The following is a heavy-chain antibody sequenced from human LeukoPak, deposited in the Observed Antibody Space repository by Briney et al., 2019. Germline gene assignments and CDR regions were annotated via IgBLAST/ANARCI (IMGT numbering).Heavy chain of an antibody. D-gene: IGHD3-3*01. CDR3: ARGNTIFGVSVYYYYYYMDV. CDR1: GGSISSYY. CDR2: IKQDGSEK. Sequence: ETLSLTCTVSGGSISSYYWSWVRQAPGKGLEWVANIKQDGSEKYYVDSVKGRFTISRDNAKNPLYLQMNSLRAEDTAVYYCARGNTIFGVSVYYYYYYMDVWGKGTTVTVSS. V-gene: IGHV3-7*01. J-gene: IGHJ6*03.